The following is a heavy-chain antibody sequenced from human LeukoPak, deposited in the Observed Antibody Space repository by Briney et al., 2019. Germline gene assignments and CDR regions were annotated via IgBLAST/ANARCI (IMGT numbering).Heavy chain of an antibody. V-gene: IGHV3-48*04. CDR3: ASQSSGSSTRADDF. Sequence: GGSLRLSCETSGVTFISFSLHGVRQAPGRGLEWLSYISSSSRSKYYADSVKGRFIVSRDNAKNSLYLQMDSLRAEDTALYYCASQSSGSSTRADDFWGQGTLVTVSS. CDR2: ISSSSRSK. D-gene: IGHD1-26*01. CDR1: GVTFISFS. J-gene: IGHJ4*02.